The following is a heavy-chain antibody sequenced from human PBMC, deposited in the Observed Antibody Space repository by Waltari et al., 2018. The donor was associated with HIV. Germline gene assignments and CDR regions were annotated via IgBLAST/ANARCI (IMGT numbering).Heavy chain of an antibody. Sequence: VQVLESGGGLVQPGGSLRLSCAGAGLRFRDSAWGWVRQAPGKGLQCVSTVSGSGQTTYYAESVEGRFTISRDDSQNTLYLQMHSVRGEDTAVYFCAKGVSVATRTGFDSWSQGTMVIVSS. CDR1: GLRFRDSA. V-gene: IGHV3-23*01. CDR3: AKGVSVATRTGFDS. CDR2: VSGSGQTT. J-gene: IGHJ4*02. D-gene: IGHD5-12*01.